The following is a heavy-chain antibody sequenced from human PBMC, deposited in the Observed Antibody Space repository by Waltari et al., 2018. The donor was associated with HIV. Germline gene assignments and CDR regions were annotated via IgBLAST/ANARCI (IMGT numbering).Heavy chain of an antibody. CDR1: GLPLRLYW. D-gene: IGHD2-8*01. J-gene: IGHJ3*02. CDR3: ARMGLMMYAIGAFDI. Sequence: EVQLAESGGGLVKTGGSLRSSCAASGLPLRLYWMSWVRQAPGKGLEWVANIKQDGSEKHYVDSVKGRFTISRDNAKKSLYLQMNSLRAEDTAVYYCARMGLMMYAIGAFDIWGQGTMVTVSS. V-gene: IGHV3-7*01. CDR2: IKQDGSEK.